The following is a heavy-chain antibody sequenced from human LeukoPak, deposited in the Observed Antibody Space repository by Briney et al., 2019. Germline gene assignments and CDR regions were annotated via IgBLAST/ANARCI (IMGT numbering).Heavy chain of an antibody. Sequence: PSETLSLTCTVSGGSISSYYWSWIRQPPGKGLEWIGYIYYSGSTNYNPSLKSRVTISVDTSKNQFSLKLSSVTAADTAVYYCARDNRDYFDYWGQGTLVTVSS. J-gene: IGHJ4*02. CDR3: ARDNRDYFDY. CDR2: IYYSGST. CDR1: GGSISSYY. D-gene: IGHD1-14*01. V-gene: IGHV4-59*01.